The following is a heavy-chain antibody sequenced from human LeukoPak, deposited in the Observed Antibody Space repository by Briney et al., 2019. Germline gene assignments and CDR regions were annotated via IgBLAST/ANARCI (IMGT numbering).Heavy chain of an antibody. J-gene: IGHJ4*02. CDR2: IYHSGST. V-gene: IGHV4-30-2*01. CDR1: GGSISSGGYS. CDR3: ARGSCSGGSCHPYFDY. Sequence: SQTLSFTCAVSGGSISSGGYSWSWIRQPPGKGLEWIGYIYHSGSTYYNPSLKSRVTISVDRSKNQFSLKLSSVTAADTAVYYCARGSCSGGSCHPYFDYWGQGTLVTVSS. D-gene: IGHD2-15*01.